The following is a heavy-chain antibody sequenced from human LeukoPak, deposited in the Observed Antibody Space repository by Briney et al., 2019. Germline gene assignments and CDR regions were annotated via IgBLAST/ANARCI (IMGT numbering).Heavy chain of an antibody. V-gene: IGHV3-23*01. J-gene: IGHJ4*02. D-gene: IGHD2-15*01. CDR2: ISGSGGST. CDR1: GFTFSSYG. CDR3: AKDRQEIVVVVAAPGPEFDY. Sequence: PGETLRLSCAASGFTFSSYGMSWVRQAPGKGLEWVSAISGSGGSTYYADSVKGRFTISRDNSKNTLYLQMNSLRAEDTAVYYCAKDRQEIVVVVAAPGPEFDYWGQGTLVTVSS.